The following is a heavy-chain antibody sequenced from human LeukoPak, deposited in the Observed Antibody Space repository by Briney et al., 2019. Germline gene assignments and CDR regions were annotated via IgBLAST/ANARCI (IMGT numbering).Heavy chain of an antibody. CDR2: IKSKTDGGTT. J-gene: IGHJ4*02. Sequence: SGGSLRLSCVASGFSFDSYNMNWVRQAPGKGLEWVGRIKSKTDGGTTDYAAPVKGRFTISRDDSKNKLYLQMNSLKTEDTAVYYCTTRGGSFSIFDYWGQGTLVTVSS. CDR1: GFSFDSYN. CDR3: TTRGGSFSIFDY. V-gene: IGHV3-15*01. D-gene: IGHD1-26*01.